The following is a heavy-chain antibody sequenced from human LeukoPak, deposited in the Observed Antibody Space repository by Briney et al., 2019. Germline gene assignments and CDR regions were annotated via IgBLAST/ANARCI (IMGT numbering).Heavy chain of an antibody. CDR2: INHSGST. J-gene: IGHJ4*02. Sequence: SETLSLTCAVYGGSFSGYYWSWIRQPPGRGLEWIGEINHSGSTNYNPSLKSRVTISVDTSKNQFSLKLSSVTAADTAVYYCARTIYSSSWYFDYWGQGTLVTVSS. CDR3: ARTIYSSSWYFDY. D-gene: IGHD6-13*01. V-gene: IGHV4-34*01. CDR1: GGSFSGYY.